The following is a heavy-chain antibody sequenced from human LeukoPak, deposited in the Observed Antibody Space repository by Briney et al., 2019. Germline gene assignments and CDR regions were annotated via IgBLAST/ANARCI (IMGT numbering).Heavy chain of an antibody. D-gene: IGHD6-19*01. CDR1: GGSISSYY. Sequence: SETLSLTCTVSGGSISSYYWSWIRQSPGKGLEWIGYIYYSGSTNYNPSLKSRVTISVDTSKNQFSLKLSSVTAADTAVYYCARSQWLVPRLEDFWGQGTLVTVSS. CDR2: IYYSGST. J-gene: IGHJ4*02. CDR3: ARSQWLVPRLEDF. V-gene: IGHV4-59*01.